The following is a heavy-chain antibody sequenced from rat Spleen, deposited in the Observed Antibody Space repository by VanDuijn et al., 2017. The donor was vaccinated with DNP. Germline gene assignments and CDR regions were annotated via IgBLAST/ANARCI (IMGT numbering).Heavy chain of an antibody. D-gene: IGHD1-10*01. CDR3: ATQGQLGITWFAY. Sequence: EVQLVESGGGLVQPGRSMKLSCAASGFTFSNYDMAWVRQAPKKGLEWVATISYDGSSTYYRDSVKGRFTISRDNANRTLYLQMDSLRSEDTATYYCATQGQLGITWFAYWGQGTLVTVSS. V-gene: IGHV5-7*01. J-gene: IGHJ3*01. CDR1: GFTFSNYD. CDR2: ISYDGSST.